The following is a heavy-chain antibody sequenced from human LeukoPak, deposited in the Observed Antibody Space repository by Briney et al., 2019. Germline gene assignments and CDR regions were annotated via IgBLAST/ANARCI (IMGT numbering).Heavy chain of an antibody. V-gene: IGHV3-30*18. CDR2: ISFDGSNK. D-gene: IGHD6-13*01. CDR1: GFTFSSYG. J-gene: IGHJ4*02. CDR3: AKSRYSSSWYIDY. Sequence: PGGSLRLSCAASGFTFSSYGMHWVRQAPGKGLEWGAVISFDGSNKYYADSVKGRFTISRENSKNTLYLQMNSLRAEDTAVYYCAKSRYSSSWYIDYWGQGTLVTVSS.